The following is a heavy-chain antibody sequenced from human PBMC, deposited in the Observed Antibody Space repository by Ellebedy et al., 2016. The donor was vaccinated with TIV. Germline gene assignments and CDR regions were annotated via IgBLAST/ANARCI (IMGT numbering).Heavy chain of an antibody. CDR2: INPSGGST. CDR3: ARDRGAAVAGVSYYYYGMDV. D-gene: IGHD6-19*01. Sequence: ASVKVSXXASGYTFTSYYMHWVRQAPGQGLEWMGIINPSGGSTSYAQKFQGRVTITADKSTSTAYMELSSLRSEDTAVYYCARDRGAAVAGVSYYYYGMDVWGQGTTVTVSS. CDR1: GYTFTSYY. J-gene: IGHJ6*02. V-gene: IGHV1-46*01.